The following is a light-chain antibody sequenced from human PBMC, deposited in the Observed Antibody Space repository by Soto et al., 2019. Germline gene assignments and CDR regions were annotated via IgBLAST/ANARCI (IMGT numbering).Light chain of an antibody. V-gene: IGKV3-15*01. CDR3: QQYNNWPYT. J-gene: IGKJ2*01. CDR2: GAS. CDR1: QSVSTN. Sequence: EIVLTQSPGTLSVSPGERANLSCRASQSVSTNLAWFQQKPGQAPRLLIYGASTRATGIPARFSVSGSGTEFTLTINILLSEDLAVYYCQQYNNWPYTFGQGTKLEV.